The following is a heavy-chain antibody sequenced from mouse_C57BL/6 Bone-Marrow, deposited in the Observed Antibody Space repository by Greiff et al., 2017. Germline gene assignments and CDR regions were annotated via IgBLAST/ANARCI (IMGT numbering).Heavy chain of an antibody. D-gene: IGHD1-1*02. CDR1: GYTFTSYW. CDR2: IHPNRGST. V-gene: IGHV1-64*01. Sequence: QVQLQQPGAELVKPGASVKLSCKASGYTFTSYWMHWVKQRPGQGLEWIGMIHPNRGSTNYNEKFKSKATLTVDKSSSTAYMQLSSLTSEASAVYNCALLWPYYYAMDYWGQGTSVTVSS. CDR3: ALLWPYYYAMDY. J-gene: IGHJ4*01.